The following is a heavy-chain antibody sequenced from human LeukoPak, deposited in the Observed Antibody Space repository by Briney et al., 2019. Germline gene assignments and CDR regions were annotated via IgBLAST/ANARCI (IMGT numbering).Heavy chain of an antibody. CDR2: IWYDGSYK. Sequence: GGSLRLSCAASGFTFNNYGMHWVRQAPGKGLDWVAVIWYDGSYKYYADSVKGRFTISRDNSKNTLYLQMNSLRAEDTAVYYCAKVVQYTASTGTGLDYWGQGTLVTVSS. V-gene: IGHV3-33*06. CDR1: GFTFNNYG. J-gene: IGHJ4*02. CDR3: AKVVQYTASTGTGLDY. D-gene: IGHD6-13*01.